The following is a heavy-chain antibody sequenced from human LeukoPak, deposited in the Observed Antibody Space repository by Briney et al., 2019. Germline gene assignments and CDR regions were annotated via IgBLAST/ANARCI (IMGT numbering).Heavy chain of an antibody. Sequence: SVKVSCKTSGGTFSSYAISWVRQAPGQGLEWMGGIIPIFGTANYAQKFQGRVTITTDESTSTAYMELSSLRSEDTAVYYCARAYSSSWRGYYFDYWGQGTLVTVSS. D-gene: IGHD6-13*01. J-gene: IGHJ4*02. CDR2: IIPIFGTA. CDR1: GGTFSSYA. V-gene: IGHV1-69*05. CDR3: ARAYSSSWRGYYFDY.